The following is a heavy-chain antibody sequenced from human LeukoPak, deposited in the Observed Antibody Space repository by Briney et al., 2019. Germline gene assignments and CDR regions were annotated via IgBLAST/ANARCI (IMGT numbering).Heavy chain of an antibody. V-gene: IGHV4-39*01. D-gene: IGHD3-10*01. J-gene: IGHJ4*02. CDR3: VRQTYGSGSYYNLDC. CDR1: GGSISSSTHC. Sequence: SSETLSLTCTVSGGSISSSTHCWGWIRQPPGKGLEWIGTIYYSGSTYYNPSLKSRATISVDTSKNQFSLKLGSVTAADTAVYYCVRQTYGSGSYYNLDCWGQGTLVTVSS. CDR2: IYYSGST.